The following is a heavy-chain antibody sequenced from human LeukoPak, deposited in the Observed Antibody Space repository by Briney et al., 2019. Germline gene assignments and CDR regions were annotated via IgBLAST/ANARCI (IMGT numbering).Heavy chain of an antibody. D-gene: IGHD5-24*01. CDR1: GLTFSSSS. CDR3: ANGRGPNTGPTLDY. CDR2: ISGSGENT. J-gene: IGHJ4*02. Sequence: GGSLRLSCAASGLTFSSSSMTWVRQAPGKGLEWVSCISGSGENTYYADSVRGRFTISRDNSKNKLYLQLNSLRAEDTAIYYCANGRGPNTGPTLDYWGQGTLVTVSS. V-gene: IGHV3-23*01.